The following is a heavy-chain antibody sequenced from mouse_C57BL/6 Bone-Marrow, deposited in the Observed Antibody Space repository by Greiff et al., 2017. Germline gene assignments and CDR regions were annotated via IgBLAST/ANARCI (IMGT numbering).Heavy chain of an antibody. Sequence: VQLQQSGAELARPGASVKLSCKASGYTFTSYGISWVKQRTGQGLEWIGEIYPRSGNTYYNEKFKGKATLTADKSSSTAYMELRSLPSEDSAVYFCASIYYGNYEGLDYWGQGTTLTVSS. V-gene: IGHV1-81*01. CDR1: GYTFTSYG. J-gene: IGHJ2*01. CDR2: IYPRSGNT. CDR3: ASIYYGNYEGLDY. D-gene: IGHD2-1*01.